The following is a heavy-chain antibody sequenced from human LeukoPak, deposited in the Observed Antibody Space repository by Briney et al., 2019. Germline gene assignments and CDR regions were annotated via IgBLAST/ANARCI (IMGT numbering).Heavy chain of an antibody. CDR3: ARVRGFSYGYSDY. CDR1: GFTFSSYS. Sequence: PGRSLRLSCAASGFTFSSYSMNWVRQAPGKGLEWVSSISSSSSYIYYADSVKGRFTISRDNSKNTLYLQMSSLRAEDTAVYYCARVRGFSYGYSDYWGHGTLVTVSS. D-gene: IGHD5-18*01. V-gene: IGHV3-21*04. CDR2: ISSSSSYI. J-gene: IGHJ4*01.